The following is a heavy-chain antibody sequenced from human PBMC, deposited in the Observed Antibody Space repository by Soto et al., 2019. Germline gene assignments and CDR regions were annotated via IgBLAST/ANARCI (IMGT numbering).Heavy chain of an antibody. CDR1: GGSISSYY. CDR3: AFLGRLSGEDWFDP. J-gene: IGHJ5*02. CDR2: IYYSGST. D-gene: IGHD2-15*01. V-gene: IGHV4-59*01. Sequence: LSLTCTVSGGSISSYYWSWIRQPPGKGLEWIGYIYYSGSTNYNPSLKSRVTISVDTSKNQFSLKLSSVTAADTAVYYCAFLGRLSGEDWFDPCGQGTLLTVSS.